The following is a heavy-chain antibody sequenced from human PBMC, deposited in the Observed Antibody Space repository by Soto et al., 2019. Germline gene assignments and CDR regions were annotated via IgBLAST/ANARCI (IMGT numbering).Heavy chain of an antibody. CDR1: GGTFSSYA. CDR2: IIPIFGTA. J-gene: IGHJ5*02. V-gene: IGHV1-69*01. D-gene: IGHD6-13*01. CDR3: ARGVGGLAAAGIYWFDP. Sequence: QVQLVQSGAEVKKPGSSVKVSCKASGGTFSSYAISWVRQAPGQGLEWMGGIIPIFGTANYAQKFQGRVTITADESTSTAYMELRSLRSEDTAWYYCARGVGGLAAAGIYWFDPWGQGTLVTVSS.